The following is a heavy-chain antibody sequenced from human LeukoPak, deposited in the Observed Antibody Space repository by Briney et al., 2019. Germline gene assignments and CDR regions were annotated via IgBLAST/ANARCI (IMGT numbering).Heavy chain of an antibody. CDR3: ARAPGYSSGWQLFDY. V-gene: IGHV1-69*05. Sequence: SVKVFCKASGGTFSSYAISWVRQAPGQGLEWMGRIIPIFGTANYAQKFQGRDTITTDESTSTAYMELSSLRSEDTAVYYCARAPGYSSGWQLFDYWGQGTLVTVSS. J-gene: IGHJ4*02. CDR2: IIPIFGTA. CDR1: GGTFSSYA. D-gene: IGHD6-19*01.